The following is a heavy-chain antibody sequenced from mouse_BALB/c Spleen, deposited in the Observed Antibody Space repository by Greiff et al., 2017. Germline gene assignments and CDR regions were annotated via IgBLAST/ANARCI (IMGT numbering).Heavy chain of an antibody. D-gene: IGHD2-1*01. CDR3: ARRDGNYGYYAMDY. J-gene: IGHJ4*01. CDR1: GFTFSSYG. CDR2: ISSGGSYT. V-gene: IGHV5-6*01. Sequence: EVQRVESGGDLVKPGGSLKLSCAASGFTFSSYGMSWVRQTPDKRLEWVATISSGGSYTYYPDSVKGRFTISRDNAKNTLYLQMSSLKSEDTAMYYCARRDGNYGYYAMDYWGQGTSVTVSS.